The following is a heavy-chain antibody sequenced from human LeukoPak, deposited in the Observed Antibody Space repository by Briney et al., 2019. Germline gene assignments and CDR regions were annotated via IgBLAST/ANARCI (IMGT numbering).Heavy chain of an antibody. J-gene: IGHJ4*02. Sequence: GSLRLSCAASGFTFSSYEMNWVRQAPGKGLEWVSYISSSGVTIYYADSVKGRFTISRDNAKNSLYLQMNSLRAEDTAVYYCARAKVATGGGTFDYWGQGTLVTVSS. CDR3: ARAKVATGGGTFDY. CDR2: ISSSGVTI. D-gene: IGHD5-12*01. CDR1: GFTFSSYE. V-gene: IGHV3-48*03.